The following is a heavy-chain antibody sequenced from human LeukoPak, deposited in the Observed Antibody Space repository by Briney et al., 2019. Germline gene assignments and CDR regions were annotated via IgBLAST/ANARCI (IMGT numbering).Heavy chain of an antibody. V-gene: IGHV3-64D*06. J-gene: IGHJ4*02. CDR2: ISSNGGST. CDR1: GYTFSNYA. Sequence: GGSLRLSCSASGYTFSNYAMHWVRQAPGKGLEYVSAISSNGGSTYYADSVKGRFTISRDNSKNTLYLQMSSLRAEDTAVYYCVISPLAPRYYFDYWGQGTLVTVSS. CDR3: VISPLAPRYYFDY.